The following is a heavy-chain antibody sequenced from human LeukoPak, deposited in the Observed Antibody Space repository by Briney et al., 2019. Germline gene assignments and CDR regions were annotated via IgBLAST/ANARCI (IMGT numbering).Heavy chain of an antibody. CDR1: GGSISSSSYY. J-gene: IGHJ4*02. CDR3: ARSYDSSGYYYVEGLAFDY. D-gene: IGHD3-22*01. Sequence: TSETLSLTCTVSGGSISSSSYYWGWIRQPPGKGLEWIGSIYYSGSTYYSPSLKSRVTISVDTSKNQFSLKLSSVTAADTAVYYCARSYDSSGYYYVEGLAFDYWGQGTLVTVSS. V-gene: IGHV4-39*07. CDR2: IYYSGST.